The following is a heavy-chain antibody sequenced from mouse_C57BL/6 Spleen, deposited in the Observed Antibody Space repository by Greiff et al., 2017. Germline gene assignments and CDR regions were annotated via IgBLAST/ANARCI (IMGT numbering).Heavy chain of an antibody. V-gene: IGHV3-6*01. J-gene: IGHJ2*01. Sequence: EVQLVESGPGLVKPSQSLSLTCSVTGYSITSGYYWNWIRQFPGNKLEWMGYISYDGSNNYNPSLKNRISITRDTSKNQFFLKLNSVTTEDTATYYCARGPRGWLNYWGQGTTLTVSS. CDR3: ARGPRGWLNY. D-gene: IGHD2-3*01. CDR2: ISYDGSN. CDR1: GYSITSGYY.